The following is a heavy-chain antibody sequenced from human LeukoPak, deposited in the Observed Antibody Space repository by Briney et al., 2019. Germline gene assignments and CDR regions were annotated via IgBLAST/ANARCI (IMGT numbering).Heavy chain of an antibody. Sequence: GASVKVSCKAFGYTFTGYYMNWVRQAPGQGLEWMGWINPDSGGTHYAQKFQGRVTMTRDTSISTAYMELSRLRSDDTAVYYCARGSAGRPYYFDYWGQGTLVTVSS. CDR1: GYTFTGYY. CDR3: ARGSAGRPYYFDY. V-gene: IGHV1-2*02. CDR2: INPDSGGT. J-gene: IGHJ4*02.